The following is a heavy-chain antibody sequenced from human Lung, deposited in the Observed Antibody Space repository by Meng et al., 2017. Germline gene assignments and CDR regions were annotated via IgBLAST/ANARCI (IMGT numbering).Heavy chain of an antibody. Sequence: EVQLVEAGGGLVRPGGARALSCTASGFPCSGYSMNWVGQGPGRGLEWVSSISSGSSYRYYADAVKGRFTISRDNAKNSLYLHMNSLRVEDTGLYYCARDYGGNSGGYWGQGTLVTVSS. V-gene: IGHV3-21*03. CDR1: GFPCSGYS. CDR2: ISSGSSYR. D-gene: IGHD4-23*01. CDR3: ARDYGGNSGGY. J-gene: IGHJ4*02.